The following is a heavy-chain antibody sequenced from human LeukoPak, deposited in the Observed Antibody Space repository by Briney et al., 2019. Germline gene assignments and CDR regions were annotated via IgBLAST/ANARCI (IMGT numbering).Heavy chain of an antibody. V-gene: IGHV4-34*01. J-gene: IGHJ4*02. CDR2: INHSGST. Sequence: PSETLSLTCAVYGGSFSGYYWSWIRQPPGKGLEWIGEINHSGSTNYNPSLKSRVTVSVDTSKNQFSLKLSSVTAADTAVYYCARLCYDFWSGYFDYWGQGTLVTVSS. CDR1: GGSFSGYY. D-gene: IGHD3-3*01. CDR3: ARLCYDFWSGYFDY.